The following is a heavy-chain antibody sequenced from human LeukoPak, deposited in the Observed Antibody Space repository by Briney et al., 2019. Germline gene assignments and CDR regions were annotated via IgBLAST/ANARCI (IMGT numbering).Heavy chain of an antibody. CDR2: INPNSGGT. D-gene: IGHD6-13*01. V-gene: IGHV1-2*02. J-gene: IGHJ4*02. CDR3: AGVKITAAAKDY. Sequence: ASVTVSCKASGYTFTGYYMHWVRQATRQGLGWRGWINPNSGGTDNAQKFQGRVTLTSDTPISTDYMELSRLRSDDTAVYYCAGVKITAAAKDYWGQGTLVTVSS. CDR1: GYTFTGYY.